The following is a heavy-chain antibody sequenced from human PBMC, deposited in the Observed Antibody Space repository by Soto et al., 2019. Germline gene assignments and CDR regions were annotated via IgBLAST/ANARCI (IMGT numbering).Heavy chain of an antibody. J-gene: IGHJ5*02. CDR2: IYYSGST. Sequence: QVQLQESGPGLVKPSQTLSLTCTVSGGSISSGDYYWSWIRQPPGKGLEWIGYIYYSGSTYYNPSLKSRVTIAVDTSKNQFSLKLSSVTAADTAVYYCARVDSSGLRSFDPWGQGTLVTVSS. V-gene: IGHV4-30-4*01. CDR3: ARVDSSGLRSFDP. CDR1: GGSISSGDYY. D-gene: IGHD3-22*01.